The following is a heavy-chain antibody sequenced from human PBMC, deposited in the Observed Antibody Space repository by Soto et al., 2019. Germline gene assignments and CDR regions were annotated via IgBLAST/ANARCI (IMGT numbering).Heavy chain of an antibody. J-gene: IGHJ6*02. CDR3: ARAIFAFGDYYFGMDV. V-gene: IGHV4-59*01. CDR2: IYYSGST. D-gene: IGHD3-10*01. CDR1: GGSISGYY. Sequence: ETLSLTCTVSGGSISGYYWTWIRQPPGRGLEWIGNIYYSGSTNYNPSLESRVTMSVDTSKNQFSLKLSSVTAADTAVYYCARAIFAFGDYYFGMDVWGQGTTVTVSS.